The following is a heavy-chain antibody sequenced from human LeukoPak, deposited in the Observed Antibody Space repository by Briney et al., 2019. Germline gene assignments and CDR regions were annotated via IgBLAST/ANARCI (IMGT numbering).Heavy chain of an antibody. Sequence: GSSVKVSCKTSRYAFTYRYLHWVRQAPGQALVWMGWITPFNGDTNYTQKFQDRLTITTDRSMTTAYMELNSLKSEDTAMYYCVGETPTYDAFEIWGQGTMVTVSS. CDR2: ITPFNGDT. CDR1: RYAFTYRY. J-gene: IGHJ3*02. D-gene: IGHD3-10*01. CDR3: VGETPTYDAFEI. V-gene: IGHV1-45*02.